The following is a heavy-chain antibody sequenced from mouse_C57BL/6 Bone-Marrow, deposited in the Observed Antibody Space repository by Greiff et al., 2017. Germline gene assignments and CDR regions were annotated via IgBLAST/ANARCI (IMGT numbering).Heavy chain of an antibody. CDR1: GISITTGNYR. V-gene: IGHV3-5*01. Sequence: EVKLMESGPGLVKPSQTVFLTCTVTGISITTGNYRWSWIRQFPGNKLEWIGYIYYSGTNTYNPSLTSRTTITRDTPKNQFFLEMNSLTAEDTATYYCARESYDGFDYWGQGTTLTVSS. CDR3: ARESYDGFDY. J-gene: IGHJ2*01. D-gene: IGHD2-3*01. CDR2: IYYSGTN.